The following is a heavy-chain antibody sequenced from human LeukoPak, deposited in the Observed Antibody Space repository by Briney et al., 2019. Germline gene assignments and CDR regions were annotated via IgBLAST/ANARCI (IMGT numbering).Heavy chain of an antibody. J-gene: IGHJ4*02. Sequence: PGGSLRLSCAASGFTFSSYWMSWVRQAPGKGLEWVANIKQDGSKKYYVDSVKGRFTISRDNAKNSLYLQMNSLRAEDTAVYYCARAAPYYYDSSGYYGDYWGQGTLVTVSS. CDR1: GFTFSSYW. CDR3: ARAAPYYYDSSGYYGDY. D-gene: IGHD3-22*01. CDR2: IKQDGSKK. V-gene: IGHV3-7*01.